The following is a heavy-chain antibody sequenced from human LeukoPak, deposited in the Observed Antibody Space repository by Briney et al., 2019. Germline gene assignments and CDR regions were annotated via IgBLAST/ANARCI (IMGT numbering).Heavy chain of an antibody. CDR3: ARGAGYNYPYYFDY. J-gene: IGHJ4*02. V-gene: IGHV3-53*01. CDR1: GFTVSSNY. CDR2: IYSGGST. Sequence: GGSLRLSCAASGFTVSSNYMSWVRQAPGKGLERVSVIYSGGSTYYADSVKGRFTISRDNSKNTLYLQMNSLRAEDTAVYYCARGAGYNYPYYFDYWGQGTLVTVSS. D-gene: IGHD5-24*01.